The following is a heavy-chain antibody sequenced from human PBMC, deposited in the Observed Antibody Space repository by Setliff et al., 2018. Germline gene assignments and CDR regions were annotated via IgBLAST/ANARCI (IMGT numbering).Heavy chain of an antibody. J-gene: IGHJ3*02. D-gene: IGHD3-22*01. Sequence: ASVKVSCKASGYTFTSHYMHWVRQAPGLGLEWMGTINPSSGRTGYAQKFQGRVTMTRDTSTSTVYMDMGSLRSEDTAVYYCARDVFPYHYEGAFDIWGQGTMVTVSS. CDR1: GYTFTSHY. CDR2: INPSSGRT. CDR3: ARDVFPYHYEGAFDI. V-gene: IGHV1-46*01.